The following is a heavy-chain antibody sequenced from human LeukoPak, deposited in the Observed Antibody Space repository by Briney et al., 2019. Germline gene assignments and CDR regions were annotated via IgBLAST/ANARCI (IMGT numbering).Heavy chain of an antibody. V-gene: IGHV4-34*01. Sequence: KASETLSLTCAVYGGSFSGYYWSWIRQPPGKWLESIGEINHSGSTNYNPSLKSRVTISVDTSKNQFSLKLSSVTAADTAVYYCARDAHYYDSSGQSDYWGQGTLVTVSS. J-gene: IGHJ4*02. CDR1: GGSFSGYY. CDR2: INHSGST. CDR3: ARDAHYYDSSGQSDY. D-gene: IGHD3-22*01.